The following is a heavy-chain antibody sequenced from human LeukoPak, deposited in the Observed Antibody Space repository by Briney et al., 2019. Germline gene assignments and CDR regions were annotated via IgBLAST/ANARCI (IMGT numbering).Heavy chain of an antibody. CDR2: IYFSGTT. CDR3: ARRRAEGGSNGHYNWFDP. CDR1: DDSINAYY. Sequence: KPSETLSLTCTVSDDSINAYYWGWIRQPPGKGLGWIGYIYFSGTTKYNPSLESRVTISVDTSKNQFSLKLSSVTAADTAVYYCARRRAEGGSNGHYNWFDPWGQGILVTVSS. J-gene: IGHJ5*02. V-gene: IGHV4-59*08. D-gene: IGHD6-13*01.